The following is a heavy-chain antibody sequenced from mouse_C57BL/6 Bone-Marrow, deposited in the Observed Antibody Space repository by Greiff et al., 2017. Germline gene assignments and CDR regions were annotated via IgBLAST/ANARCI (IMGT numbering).Heavy chain of an antibody. J-gene: IGHJ3*01. CDR3: ARGDLRAWFAY. CDR2: IHPNSCST. Sequence: QVQLQQPGAELVKPGASVKLSCKASGYTFTSYWMHWVKQRPGQGLEWIGMIHPNSCSTNYNEKFKSKATLTVDKSPSTAYMQLSSLTSEDSAVYDCARGDLRAWFAYWGQGTRVTVSA. V-gene: IGHV1-64*01. CDR1: GYTFTSYW. D-gene: IGHD6-1*01.